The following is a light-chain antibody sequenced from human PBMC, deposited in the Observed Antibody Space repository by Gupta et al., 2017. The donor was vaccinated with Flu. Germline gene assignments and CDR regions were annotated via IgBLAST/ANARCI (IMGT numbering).Light chain of an antibody. CDR2: GAS. V-gene: IGKV4-1*01. Sequence: SLGERATINSKSSQSSLYSCDNKYFVAWYQQTPGQPPKLFIYGASTRESGVPGRCSGSGSGADFTLTISSLQAEDVAVYYCQRYYSTPLTFGGGTKLEIK. CDR1: QSSLYSCDNKYF. J-gene: IGKJ4*01. CDR3: QRYYSTPLT.